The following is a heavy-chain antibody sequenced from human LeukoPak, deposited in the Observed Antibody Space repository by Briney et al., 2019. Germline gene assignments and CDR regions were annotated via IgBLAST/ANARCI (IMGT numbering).Heavy chain of an antibody. CDR3: ASRPNYGDYVYRFDP. D-gene: IGHD4-17*01. CDR1: GGSFSGYY. Sequence: SETLTLTCAVSGGSFSGYYWSWIRQPPGKGLEWIGEINHSGSTNYNPSIKSRVTISVDTSKTQFSLKLSSVPAADTAVYYCASRPNYGDYVYRFDPWGQGTLVTVSS. V-gene: IGHV4-34*01. CDR2: INHSGST. J-gene: IGHJ5*02.